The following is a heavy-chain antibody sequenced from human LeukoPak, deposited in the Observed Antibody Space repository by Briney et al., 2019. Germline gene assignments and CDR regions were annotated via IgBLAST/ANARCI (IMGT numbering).Heavy chain of an antibody. J-gene: IGHJ3*01. Sequence: GGSLRLSCAASGFPFSSYAMHWVRQAPGKGLEWVAFIRHDGSNKYHSNSVQGRFTISRDNSRNTLYLQLNSLRPEDTAVYYCTKVRLLGALDDAFDVWGRGTLVTVAS. CDR1: GFPFSSYA. D-gene: IGHD7-27*01. CDR2: IRHDGSNK. CDR3: TKVRLLGALDDAFDV. V-gene: IGHV3-30*02.